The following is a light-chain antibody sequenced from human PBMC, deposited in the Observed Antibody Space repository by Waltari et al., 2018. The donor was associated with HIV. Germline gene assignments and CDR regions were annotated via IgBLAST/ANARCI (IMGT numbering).Light chain of an antibody. J-gene: IGKJ3*01. CDR1: HSISSY. CDR3: QQRNNWPLIT. CDR2: YAS. Sequence: VLTQSPVTLSVSTGESATPSFRASHSISSYLSWYQQKPGQAPRLLIYYASKRATGIPARFSGSGSGTDFTLTITSLEAEDFAVYYCQQRNNWPLITFGPGTTVDV. V-gene: IGKV3-11*01.